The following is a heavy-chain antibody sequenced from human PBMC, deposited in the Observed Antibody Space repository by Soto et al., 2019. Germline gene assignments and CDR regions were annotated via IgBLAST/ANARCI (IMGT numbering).Heavy chain of an antibody. D-gene: IGHD2-15*01. CDR1: GGSISSSSYY. V-gene: IGHV4-39*01. CDR2: IYYSGST. Sequence: SETLSLTCTVSGGSISSSSYYWGWIRQPPGKGLEWIGSIYYSGSTYYNPSLKSRVTISVDTSKNQFSLKLSSVTAADTAVYYCARQEVVADAFASWGQGTMVTVSS. J-gene: IGHJ3*02. CDR3: ARQEVVADAFAS.